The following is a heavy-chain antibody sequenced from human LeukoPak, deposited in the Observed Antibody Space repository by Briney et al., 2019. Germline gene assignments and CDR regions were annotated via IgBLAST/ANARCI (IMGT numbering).Heavy chain of an antibody. CDR1: GFTFSSYG. Sequence: GRSLRLSCAASGFTFSSYGMHWVRQAPGKGLEWVAVIWYDGSNKYYADSVKGRFTISRDNSKNTLYLQMNSLRAEDTAVYYCARDSRIQLWLGYYGMDVRGQGTTVTVSS. J-gene: IGHJ6*02. D-gene: IGHD5-18*01. V-gene: IGHV3-33*01. CDR3: ARDSRIQLWLGYYGMDV. CDR2: IWYDGSNK.